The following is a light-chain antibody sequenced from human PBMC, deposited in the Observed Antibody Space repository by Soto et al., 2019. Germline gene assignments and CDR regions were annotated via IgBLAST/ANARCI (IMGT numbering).Light chain of an antibody. CDR3: SSYTSISTLV. CDR1: SSDVGGYNY. CDR2: VVS. V-gene: IGLV2-14*01. Sequence: QSVLTQPASVSGSPGQSITISCTGTSSDVGGYNYVSWYQQHPGKAPKLMIYVVSNRPSGVSNRFSGSKSGNTASLTISGLQAEAEADYYCSSYTSISTLVFGGGTKLTVL. J-gene: IGLJ2*01.